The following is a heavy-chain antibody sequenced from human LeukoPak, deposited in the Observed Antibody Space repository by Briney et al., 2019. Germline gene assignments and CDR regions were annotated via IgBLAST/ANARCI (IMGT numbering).Heavy chain of an antibody. CDR2: IYTSGST. D-gene: IGHD3-9*01. J-gene: IGHJ6*03. Sequence: SETLSLTCTVSGGSISSGSYYWSWIRQPAGKGLEWIGRIYTSGSTNYNPSLKSRVTISVDTSKNQFSLKLSSVTAADTAVYYCARSSKRYFYMDVWGKGTTVTVSS. V-gene: IGHV4-61*02. CDR1: GGSISSGSYY. CDR3: ARSSKRYFYMDV.